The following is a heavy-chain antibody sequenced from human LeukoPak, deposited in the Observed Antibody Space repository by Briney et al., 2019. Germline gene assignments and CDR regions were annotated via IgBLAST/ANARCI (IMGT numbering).Heavy chain of an antibody. J-gene: IGHJ6*03. Sequence: SETLSLTCTVSGGSISSYYWSWIRQPPGKGLEWIGYIYYSGSTNYNPSLKSRVTISVDTSKNQFPLKLSSVTAADTAVYYCARESGPSYGSGSYNRYYYYMDVWGKGTTVTVSS. CDR2: IYYSGST. D-gene: IGHD3-10*01. CDR1: GGSISSYY. V-gene: IGHV4-59*01. CDR3: ARESGPSYGSGSYNRYYYYMDV.